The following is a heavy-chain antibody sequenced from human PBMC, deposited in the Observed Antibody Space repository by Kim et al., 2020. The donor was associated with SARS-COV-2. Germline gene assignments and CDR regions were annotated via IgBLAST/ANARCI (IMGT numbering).Heavy chain of an antibody. CDR1: GFTFSAYS. CDR3: ARVLSKMTITPDGMDV. Sequence: GGSLRLSCAASGFTFSAYSMNWVRQAPGKGLEWISYISGSSTTIYYADSVRGRFTISRDDAKNSLFLHVNSLKDEDSAVYYCARVLSKMTITPDGMDVWGQGTSATVSS. J-gene: IGHJ6*02. V-gene: IGHV3-48*02. CDR2: ISGSSTTI. D-gene: IGHD1-20*01.